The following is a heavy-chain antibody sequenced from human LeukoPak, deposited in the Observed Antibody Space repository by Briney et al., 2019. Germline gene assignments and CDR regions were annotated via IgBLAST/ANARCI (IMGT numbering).Heavy chain of an antibody. CDR1: GYTFTSYG. J-gene: IGHJ5*02. D-gene: IGHD2-15*01. CDR3: ARFQEAGYCSGGSCYSPAWFDP. CDR2: ISAYNGNT. Sequence: GASVKVSCKASGYTFTSYGISWVRQAPGQGLEWMGWISAYNGNTDYAQKLQGRVTMTTDTSTSTAYMELRGLRSDDAAVYYCARFQEAGYCSGGSCYSPAWFDPWGQGTLVTVSS. V-gene: IGHV1-18*01.